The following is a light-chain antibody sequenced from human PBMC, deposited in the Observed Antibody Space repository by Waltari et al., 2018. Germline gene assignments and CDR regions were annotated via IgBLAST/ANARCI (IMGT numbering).Light chain of an antibody. Sequence: EIVLTQSPATLSLSPGETATLSCRASQSIRTYLGWYQQKPGQAPRLLLFGASSRATGIPARFRGTGSGTDFTLTVSDLEPEDFGIYYCQQRSIWPYTFGQGTRLEIK. V-gene: IGKV3-11*01. CDR2: GAS. CDR1: QSIRTY. CDR3: QQRSIWPYT. J-gene: IGKJ2*01.